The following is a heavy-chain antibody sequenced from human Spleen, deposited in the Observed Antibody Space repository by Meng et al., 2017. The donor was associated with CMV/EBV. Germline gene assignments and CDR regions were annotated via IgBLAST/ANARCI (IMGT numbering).Heavy chain of an antibody. D-gene: IGHD7-27*01. V-gene: IGHV4-34*01. Sequence: GTFSGYYWSWIRQPPGKGLEWIGEINHSGSTNYNPSLKSRVTISVDTSKNQFSLKLSSVTAADTAVYYCARGLGQRLLPNLLRYFDLWGRGTLVTVSS. J-gene: IGHJ2*01. CDR1: GTFSGYY. CDR3: ARGLGQRLLPNLLRYFDL. CDR2: INHSGST.